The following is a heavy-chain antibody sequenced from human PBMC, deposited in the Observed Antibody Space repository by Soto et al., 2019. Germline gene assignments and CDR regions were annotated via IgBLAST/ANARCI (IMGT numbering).Heavy chain of an antibody. CDR1: GFTFSSYS. J-gene: IGHJ3*02. CDR3: ARAFSNDAFDI. Sequence: ESGGGLVKPGGSLRLSCVASGFTFSSYSMNWVRQAPGKGLEWVSSISSSSSYIYYADSVKGRFTISRDNAKNSLYLQMNSLRAEDTAVYYCARAFSNDAFDIWGQGTMVTVSS. V-gene: IGHV3-21*01. CDR2: ISSSSSYI.